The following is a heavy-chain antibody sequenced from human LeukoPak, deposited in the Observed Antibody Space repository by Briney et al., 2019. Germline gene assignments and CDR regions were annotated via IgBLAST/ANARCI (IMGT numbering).Heavy chain of an antibody. CDR1: GGSISSSNW. D-gene: IGHD4-23*01. CDR2: IYHSGST. V-gene: IGHV4-38-2*01. CDR3: AGTFRTVVGY. J-gene: IGHJ4*02. Sequence: PSGTLSLTCAVSGGSISSSNWWGWIRQPPGKGLEWIGSIYHSGSTYYNPSLKSRVTISVDTSKNQFSLKLSSVTAADTAVYYCAGTFRTVVGYWGQGTLVTVSS.